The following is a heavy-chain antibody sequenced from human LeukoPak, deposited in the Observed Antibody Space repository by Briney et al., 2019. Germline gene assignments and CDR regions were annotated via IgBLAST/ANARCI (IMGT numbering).Heavy chain of an antibody. Sequence: PSETLSLTCSVSGGSISSSSYFWGWIRQPPRKGLEWIGNIYYSGSTYYNPSLKSRVTISVDTSKNQFSLHLSSVTAADTAVYYCARQVIPGWFDPWGQGTLVTVSS. J-gene: IGHJ5*02. CDR3: ARQVIPGWFDP. D-gene: IGHD2-21*01. CDR1: GGSISSSSYF. CDR2: IYYSGST. V-gene: IGHV4-39*01.